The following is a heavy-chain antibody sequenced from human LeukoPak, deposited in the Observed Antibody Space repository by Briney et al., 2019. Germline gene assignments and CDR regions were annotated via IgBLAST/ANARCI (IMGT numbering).Heavy chain of an antibody. Sequence: ASVKVSCKASGYTFIHYYMHWVRQAPGQGPEWMGWINPNSGGTNYAQKFQGWVSMTRDTSITTAYMELSRLTSDDTAVYYCARGQINGYDFDYWGQGTLVTASS. CDR2: INPNSGGT. V-gene: IGHV1-2*04. D-gene: IGHD5-12*01. J-gene: IGHJ4*02. CDR1: GYTFIHYY. CDR3: ARGQINGYDFDY.